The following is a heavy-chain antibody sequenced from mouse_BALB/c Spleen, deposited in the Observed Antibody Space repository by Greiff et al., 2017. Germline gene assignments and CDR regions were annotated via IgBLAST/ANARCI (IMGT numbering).Heavy chain of an antibody. CDR1: GYTFTSYY. Sequence: QVQLKESGAELVKPGASVKLSCKASGYTFTSYYMYWVKQRPGQGLEWIGEINPSNGGTNFNEKFKSKATLTVDKSSSTAYMQLSSLTSEDSAVYYCTRVDGYSGFAYWGQGTLVTVSA. D-gene: IGHD2-3*01. CDR3: TRVDGYSGFAY. CDR2: INPSNGGT. V-gene: IGHV1S81*02. J-gene: IGHJ3*01.